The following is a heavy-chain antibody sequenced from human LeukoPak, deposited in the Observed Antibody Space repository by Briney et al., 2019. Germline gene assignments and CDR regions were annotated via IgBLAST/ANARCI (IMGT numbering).Heavy chain of an antibody. Sequence: ASVKVSCKASGYTFTSYDINWVRQATGQGLEWMGWMNPNSGNTGYAQKFQGRVTMTRNTSISTAYMELSSLRSEDTAVYYCARRSGWYFVLEYWGQGTLVTVSS. V-gene: IGHV1-8*01. D-gene: IGHD6-19*01. CDR2: MNPNSGNT. J-gene: IGHJ4*02. CDR1: GYTFTSYD. CDR3: ARRSGWYFVLEY.